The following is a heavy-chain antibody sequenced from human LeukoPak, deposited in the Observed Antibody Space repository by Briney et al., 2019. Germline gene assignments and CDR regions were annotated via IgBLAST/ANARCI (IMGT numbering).Heavy chain of an antibody. CDR2: IIPSGHTT. V-gene: IGHV3-23*01. Sequence: GGSLRLSCVASGFTFSSHGMNWVRQAPGKGLEWVSGIIPSGHTTYYADSVRGRFAISRDNSRNTVYLQMNSLRAEDTAVYYCAKDDRWLQFCCWGQGTLVTVSA. CDR1: GFTFSSHG. D-gene: IGHD5-24*01. J-gene: IGHJ4*02. CDR3: AKDDRWLQFCC.